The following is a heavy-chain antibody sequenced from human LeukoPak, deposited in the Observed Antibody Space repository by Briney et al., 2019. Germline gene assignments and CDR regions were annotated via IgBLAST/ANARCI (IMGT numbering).Heavy chain of an antibody. CDR3: GKTTDGYSSGQKPAWPVDY. J-gene: IGHJ4*02. V-gene: IGHV3-23*01. CDR1: GFVFGSHA. Sequence: GGSLRLSCEASGFVFGSHAMYWVRQAPGKGLEWVAGIFGSGGSPHYVDSVKGRFIVSRDNSRNTVYLQINSLRAEDTAVYYCGKTTDGYSSGQKPAWPVDYWGQGTLVTVSS. D-gene: IGHD5-18*01. CDR2: IFGSGGSP.